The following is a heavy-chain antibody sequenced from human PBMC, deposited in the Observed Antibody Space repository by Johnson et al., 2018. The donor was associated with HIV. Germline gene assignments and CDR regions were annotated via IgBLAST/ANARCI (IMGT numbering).Heavy chain of an antibody. CDR2: IYSGGST. Sequence: VQLVESGGGLIQPGGFLRLSCAASGFTVSSNYMSWVRQAPGKGLEWVSVIYSGGSTYYADSVKGRFTISRDSSKDTLYLQMNSLRAEDTAVYYCARDQFYSSSWYDTFDIWGQGTMVTVSS. J-gene: IGHJ3*02. CDR1: GFTVSSNY. CDR3: ARDQFYSSSWYDTFDI. D-gene: IGHD6-13*01. V-gene: IGHV3-53*01.